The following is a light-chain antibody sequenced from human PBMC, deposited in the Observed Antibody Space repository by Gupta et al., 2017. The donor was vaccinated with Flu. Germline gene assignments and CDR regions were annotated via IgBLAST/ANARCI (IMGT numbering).Light chain of an antibody. Sequence: SVTITCTGTSSDVGGYTYVSWYQQHPGKAPKLMIYEVSNRPSGISNRFSGSKSGSTASLTISGRQAEEGGNYYCSSYAGSYTWVFGGGTKFTVL. CDR2: EVS. V-gene: IGLV2-11*03. CDR1: SSDVGGYTY. CDR3: SSYAGSYTWV. J-gene: IGLJ3*02.